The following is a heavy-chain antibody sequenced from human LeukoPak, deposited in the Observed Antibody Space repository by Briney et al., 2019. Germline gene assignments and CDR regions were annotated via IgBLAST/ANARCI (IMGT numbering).Heavy chain of an antibody. CDR2: ISGSAGST. CDR1: GFTFSTYA. D-gene: IGHD3-16*01. Sequence: GGSLRLSCAASGFTFSTYAMSWVRQAPGKGLEWVSSISGSAGSTHYADPVKGRFTISRDNSKNTLFLQMNSLRVEDTAVYYCAKANDYVWGSIDYWGQGTLVTVSS. J-gene: IGHJ4*02. CDR3: AKANDYVWGSIDY. V-gene: IGHV3-23*01.